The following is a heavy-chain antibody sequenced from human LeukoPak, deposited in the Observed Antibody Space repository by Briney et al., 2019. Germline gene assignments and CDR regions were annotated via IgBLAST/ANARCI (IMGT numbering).Heavy chain of an antibody. V-gene: IGHV1-18*01. D-gene: IGHD1-20*01. CDR3: ARTVDSYNWRENWFDP. Sequence: ASVKVSCKASAYTFSRYGISWVRRAPGHGLEWMGWISAYNGNAKYAQTLQGRVTMTTDTSTSTAYMELRSLTSDDTAVYYCARTVDSYNWRENWFDPWGQGTLVTVSS. J-gene: IGHJ5*02. CDR1: AYTFSRYG. CDR2: ISAYNGNA.